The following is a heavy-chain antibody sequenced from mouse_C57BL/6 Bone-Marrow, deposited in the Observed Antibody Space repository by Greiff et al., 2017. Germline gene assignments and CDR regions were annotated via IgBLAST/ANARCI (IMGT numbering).Heavy chain of an antibody. CDR2: ISSGSSTI. CDR1: GFTFSDYG. Sequence: EVKLMESGGGLVKPGGSLKLSCAASGFTFSDYGMHWVRQAPEKGLEWVAYISSGSSTIYYADTVKGRFTISRDNAKNTLFLQMTSLRSEDTAMYYCAREGLIYDGYSFDYWGQGTTLTVSS. J-gene: IGHJ2*01. D-gene: IGHD2-3*01. CDR3: AREGLIYDGYSFDY. V-gene: IGHV5-17*01.